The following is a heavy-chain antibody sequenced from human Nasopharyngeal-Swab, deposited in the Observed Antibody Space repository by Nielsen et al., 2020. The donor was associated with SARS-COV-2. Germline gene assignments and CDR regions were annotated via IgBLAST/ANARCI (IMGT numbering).Heavy chain of an antibody. CDR3: ARARGGYCSGGSCYFDY. J-gene: IGHJ4*02. CDR1: GYTFTSYG. V-gene: IGHV1-18*01. CDR2: ISAYNGNT. Sequence: ASVKVSCKASGYTFTSYGISWVRQAPGQGLEWMGWISAYNGNTNYAQKLQGRVTMTTDTSTSTAYMELRSLRSDDTAVYYCARARGGYCSGGSCYFDYWGQGTLVTVSS. D-gene: IGHD2-15*01.